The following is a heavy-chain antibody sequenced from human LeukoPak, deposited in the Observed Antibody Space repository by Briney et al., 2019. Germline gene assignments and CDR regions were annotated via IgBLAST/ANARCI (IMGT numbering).Heavy chain of an antibody. CDR1: GDSISSGGY. CDR2: IYYSVST. CDR3: ARDGPSRSLYL. Sequence: TLSLTCSVSGDSISSGGYWSWIRQHPGKGLEWIGYIYYSVSTYYTPALQSRVTISVDTSKNQFSLKLNSVSAADTAVYYCARDGPSRSLYLWGQGTLVTVSS. D-gene: IGHD2-2*02. J-gene: IGHJ4*02. V-gene: IGHV4-31*03.